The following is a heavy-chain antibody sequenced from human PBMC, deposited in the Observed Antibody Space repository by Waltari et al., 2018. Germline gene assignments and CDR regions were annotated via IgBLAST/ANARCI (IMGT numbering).Heavy chain of an antibody. CDR3: ARLTSDAFDI. CDR1: GFTFSSYR. Sequence: EVQLVESGGGLVKPGGSLSLSCAASGFTFSSYRMNWVRQAPGKGLEWVSSISSSSSYIYYADSVKGRFTISRDNAKNSLYLQMNSLRAEDTAVYYCARLTSDAFDIWGQGTMVTVSS. CDR2: ISSSSSYI. D-gene: IGHD4-17*01. J-gene: IGHJ3*02. V-gene: IGHV3-21*01.